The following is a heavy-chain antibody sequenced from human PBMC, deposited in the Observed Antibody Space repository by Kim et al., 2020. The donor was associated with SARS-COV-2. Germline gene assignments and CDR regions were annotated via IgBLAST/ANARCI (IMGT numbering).Heavy chain of an antibody. D-gene: IGHD1-26*01. J-gene: IGHJ4*02. V-gene: IGHV4-39*06. CDR2: VYNSGTT. CDR3: ACNVGSIPDYYFDY. CDR1: GVSIRTNYHN. Sequence: SETLSLTCSVSGVSIRTNYHNWGWVRQPPGQGLEWIVSVYNSGTTYHQPSHQRRVTISGYTNENHFPLNITSVTAADTAVYYWACNVGSIPDYYFDYWGRGALVTVSS.